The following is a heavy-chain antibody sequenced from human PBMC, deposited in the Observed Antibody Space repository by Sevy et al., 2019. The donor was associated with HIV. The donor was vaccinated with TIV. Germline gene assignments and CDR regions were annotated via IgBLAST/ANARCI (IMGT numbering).Heavy chain of an antibody. J-gene: IGHJ4*02. CDR2: ISFDGRNE. CDR1: GFTFANHA. Sequence: GGSLRLSCVASGFTFANHAIHWLRQAPGKGLEWVAVISFDGRNERYADSVKGRFTISRDNSKNTVYLQMTRLRTEDAAVYYCARDHCDDGVCFRSGYFDYWGQRTLVTVSS. CDR3: ARDHCDDGVCFRSGYFDY. V-gene: IGHV3-30*04. D-gene: IGHD2-8*02.